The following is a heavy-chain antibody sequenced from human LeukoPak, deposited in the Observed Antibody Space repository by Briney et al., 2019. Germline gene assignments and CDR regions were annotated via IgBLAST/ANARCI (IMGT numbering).Heavy chain of an antibody. CDR3: AKGSGSSRPYYFDY. V-gene: IGHV3-23*01. CDR1: GFTFSSYV. Sequence: PGGSLRLSCAASGFTFSSYVMSWVRQAPGKGLEWVSAISGGSDYTYKADSIKGRFTISRDNSKNTLYLQMNSLRAEDTAVYYCAKGSGSSRPYYFDYWGQGTLVTVSS. D-gene: IGHD3-10*01. J-gene: IGHJ4*02. CDR2: ISGGSDYT.